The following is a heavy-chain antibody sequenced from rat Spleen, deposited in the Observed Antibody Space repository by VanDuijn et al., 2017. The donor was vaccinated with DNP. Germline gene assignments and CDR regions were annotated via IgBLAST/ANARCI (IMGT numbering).Heavy chain of an antibody. CDR3: ARSQGYYYDGSYYPFAY. V-gene: IGHV2-1*01. Sequence: QVQLKESGPGLVQPSQTLSLTCTVSGFSLTRNSVHWVRQPPGKGLEWVGAIWGYGTTDYNSVLKSRLSISRDTSKSQVFLKMNSVQTEDTAMYFCARSQGYYYDGSYYPFAYWGQGTLVTVSS. CDR2: IWGYGTT. D-gene: IGHD1-12*02. CDR1: GFSLTRNS. J-gene: IGHJ3*01.